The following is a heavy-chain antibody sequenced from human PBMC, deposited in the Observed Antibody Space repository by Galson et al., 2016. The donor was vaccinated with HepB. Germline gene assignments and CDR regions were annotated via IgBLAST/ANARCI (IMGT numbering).Heavy chain of an antibody. D-gene: IGHD2-21*01. CDR2: IVGGSGNT. CDR1: GFTFRNSA. CDR3: AALPCSVKLWACAQPGDYGMDV. V-gene: IGHV1-58*01. Sequence: SVKVSCKASGFTFRNSAVQWVRQARGQRLEWIGGIVGGSGNTAYAHNLPERVTITRDRTTSTAYMEINNLRSEDTAVYYCAALPCSVKLWACAQPGDYGMDVWGQGTTVTVSS. J-gene: IGHJ6*02.